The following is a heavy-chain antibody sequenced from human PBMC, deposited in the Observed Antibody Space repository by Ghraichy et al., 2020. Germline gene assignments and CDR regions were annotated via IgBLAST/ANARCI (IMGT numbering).Heavy chain of an antibody. CDR1: GFNFSDYQ. J-gene: IGHJ4*02. V-gene: IGHV3-11*05. D-gene: IGHD4-17*01. CDR2: ISSRSSDK. CDR3: VTEHYGQFHF. Sequence: GGSLRLACAASGFNFSDYQMSWIRQAPGKGLEWISYISSRSSDKKYADSVRGRFTISRDNSKNSLYLQMNSLRPEDTAVYYCVTEHYGQFHFWGQGTLVTVSS.